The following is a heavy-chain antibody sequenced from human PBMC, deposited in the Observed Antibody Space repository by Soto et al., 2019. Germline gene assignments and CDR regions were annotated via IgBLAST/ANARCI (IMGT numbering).Heavy chain of an antibody. CDR3: ARHSGEWELLGGAFDI. CDR2: IYPGDSDT. V-gene: IGHV5-51*01. CDR1: GYSFTSYW. J-gene: IGHJ3*02. D-gene: IGHD1-26*01. Sequence: GESLKISCKGSGYSFTSYWIGWVRQMPGKGLEWMGIIYPGDSDTGYSPSFQGQVTISADKSISTAYLQWSSLKASDTAMYYCARHSGEWELLGGAFDIWGQGTMVTVSS.